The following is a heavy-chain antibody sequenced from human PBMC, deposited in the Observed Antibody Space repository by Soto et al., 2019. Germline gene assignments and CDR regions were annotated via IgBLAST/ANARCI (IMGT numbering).Heavy chain of an antibody. CDR1: GGTFSSYA. Sequence: SVKVSCKASGGTFSSYAISWVRQAPGQGLEWMGGIIPIFGTANYAQKFQGRVTITADESTSTAYMELSSLRSEDTAVYYCARESAFHHYDSSGYYGYWGQGTLVTVS. J-gene: IGHJ4*02. V-gene: IGHV1-69*13. CDR2: IIPIFGTA. CDR3: ARESAFHHYDSSGYYGY. D-gene: IGHD3-22*01.